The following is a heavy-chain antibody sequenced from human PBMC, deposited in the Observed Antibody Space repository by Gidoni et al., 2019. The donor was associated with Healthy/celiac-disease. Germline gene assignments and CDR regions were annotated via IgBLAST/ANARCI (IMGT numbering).Heavy chain of an antibody. V-gene: IGHV3-15*01. J-gene: IGHJ4*02. Sequence: EVQLVESGGGLVKPGGSLRLSCAASGFTFSNAWMSWVRQAPGKGLEWVGRIKSKTDGGTTDYAATVKGRFTISRDDSKNTLYLQMNSLKTEDTAVYYCTTDHDYGGLTRSYWGQGTLVTVSS. CDR3: TTDHDYGGLTRSY. CDR1: GFTFSNAW. D-gene: IGHD4-17*01. CDR2: IKSKTDGGTT.